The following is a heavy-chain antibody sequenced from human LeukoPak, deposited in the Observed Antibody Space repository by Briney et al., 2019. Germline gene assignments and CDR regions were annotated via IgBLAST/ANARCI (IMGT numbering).Heavy chain of an antibody. V-gene: IGHV1-2*02. Sequence: ASVKVSCKSSGYTFTGYYIHWVRQAPGQGLEWMGWINPNSGDTDYAQKFQGTVAMTRDTSVTTAYMDLSSLTSDDTGVYYCASGVDSLRYWGQGTLVTVSS. J-gene: IGHJ4*02. CDR2: INPNSGDT. CDR1: GYTFTGYY. CDR3: ASGVDSLRY. D-gene: IGHD3-10*01.